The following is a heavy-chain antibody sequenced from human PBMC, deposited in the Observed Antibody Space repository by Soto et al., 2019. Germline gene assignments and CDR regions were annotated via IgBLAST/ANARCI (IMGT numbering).Heavy chain of an antibody. Sequence: PGGSLRLSCAASGFSFNNYTMNWVRQAPGKGLQWVSSISGGSSSIYYADSVKCRFTISRDNPKNTLDLQMNSLRAEDTAVYYCARTAYYYDSSGYYFDCWGQGTLVTVSS. CDR2: ISGGSSSI. D-gene: IGHD3-22*01. CDR3: ARTAYYYDSSGYYFDC. CDR1: GFSFNNYT. J-gene: IGHJ4*02. V-gene: IGHV3-21*01.